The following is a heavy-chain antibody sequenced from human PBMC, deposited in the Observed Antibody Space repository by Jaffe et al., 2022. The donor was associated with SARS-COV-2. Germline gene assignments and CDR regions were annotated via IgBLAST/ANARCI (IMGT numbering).Heavy chain of an antibody. CDR2: ISYDGSNK. CDR3: ARDIYGSGSHTPYYYYYMDV. Sequence: QVQLVESGGGVVQPGRSLRLSCAASGFTFSSYAMHWVRQAPGKGLEWVAVISYDGSNKYYADSVKGRFTISRDNSKNTLYLQMNSLRAEDTAVYYCARDIYGSGSHTPYYYYYMDVWGKGTTVTVSS. V-gene: IGHV3-30*04. D-gene: IGHD3-10*01. CDR1: GFTFSSYA. J-gene: IGHJ6*03.